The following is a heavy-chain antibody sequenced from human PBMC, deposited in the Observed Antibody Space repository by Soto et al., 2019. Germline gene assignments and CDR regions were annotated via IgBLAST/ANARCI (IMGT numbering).Heavy chain of an antibody. J-gene: IGHJ4*02. CDR3: ARAPTYYYDSTGYSYFDY. Sequence: TLSLTCAVSGGSISSSNWWSWVRQPPGKGLEWIGEIYHSGSTNYNPSLKSRVTISVDKSKNQFSLKLSSVTAADTAVYYCARAPTYYYDSTGYSYFDYWGQGTLVTVSS. D-gene: IGHD3-22*01. CDR2: IYHSGST. CDR1: GGSISSSNW. V-gene: IGHV4-4*02.